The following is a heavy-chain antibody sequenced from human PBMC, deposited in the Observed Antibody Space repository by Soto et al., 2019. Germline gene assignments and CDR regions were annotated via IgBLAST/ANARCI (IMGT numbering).Heavy chain of an antibody. V-gene: IGHV4-31*03. Sequence: SEALSRPCTVYGCSICRGGYSWSWFRQHPGKGLEWIGYIYYSGSTYYNPSLKSRVTISVDTSKNQFSLKLSSVTAADTAVFYGARVATGMGATCVSYWGQGTLVTVS. D-gene: IGHD1-26*01. CDR2: IYYSGST. J-gene: IGHJ4*02. CDR1: GCSICRGGYS. CDR3: ARVATGMGATCVSY.